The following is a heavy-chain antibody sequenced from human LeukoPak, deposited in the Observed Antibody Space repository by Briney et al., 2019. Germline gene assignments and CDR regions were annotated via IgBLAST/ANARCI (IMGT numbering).Heavy chain of an antibody. CDR3: AGSDGYSYGAFDY. D-gene: IGHD5-18*01. V-gene: IGHV4-59*01. CDR2: IYYSGST. Sequence: SSETLSLTCTVSGGSISSYYWSWIRQPPGKGLEWIGYIYYSGSTNYNPSLKSRVTISVDTSKNQFSLKLSSVTAADTAVYYCAGSDGYSYGAFDYWGQGTLVTVSS. CDR1: GGSISSYY. J-gene: IGHJ4*02.